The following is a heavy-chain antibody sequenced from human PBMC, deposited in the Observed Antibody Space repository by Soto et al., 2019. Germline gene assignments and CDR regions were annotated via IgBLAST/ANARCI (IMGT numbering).Heavy chain of an antibody. Sequence: EVQLVESGGGLVQPGGSLRLSCAASGFTFSSYSMNWVRQAPGKGLEWVSYISSSSSTIYYADSVKGRFTISRDNAKNSLYLQMNSLRAEDTAVYYCARDSGVYCSGGSCYMHAFDIWGQGTMVTVSS. CDR1: GFTFSSYS. CDR2: ISSSSSTI. J-gene: IGHJ3*02. D-gene: IGHD2-15*01. V-gene: IGHV3-48*01. CDR3: ARDSGVYCSGGSCYMHAFDI.